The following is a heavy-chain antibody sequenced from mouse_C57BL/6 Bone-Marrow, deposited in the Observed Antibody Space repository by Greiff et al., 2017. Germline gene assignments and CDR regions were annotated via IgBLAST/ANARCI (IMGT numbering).Heavy chain of an antibody. CDR1: GYTFTSYW. J-gene: IGHJ1*03. CDR2: INPSNGGT. V-gene: IGHV1-53*01. Sequence: QVQLKESGTELVKPGASVKLSCKASGYTFTSYWMHWVKQRPGQGLEWIGNINPSNGGTNYNEKFKSKATLTVDKSSSTAYMQLSSLTSEDSAVYYCAGDSKGIYWYFDVWGTGATVTVSS. D-gene: IGHD2-5*01. CDR3: AGDSKGIYWYFDV.